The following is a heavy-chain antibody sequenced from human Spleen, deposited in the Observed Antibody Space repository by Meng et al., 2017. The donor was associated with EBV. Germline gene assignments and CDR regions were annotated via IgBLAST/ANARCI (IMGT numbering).Heavy chain of an antibody. D-gene: IGHD3-16*02. CDR1: GGSSSSSHW. J-gene: IGHJ5*02. V-gene: IGHV4-4*02. CDR3: ALYVWGSYRDNWFDP. CDR2: IYHSGST. Sequence: QGQVEGSGPGLVNPSGTLSLACAVAGGSSSSSHWWSWVRQPPGKGLEWIGEIYHSGSTNYNPSLKSRVTISVDKSKNQFSLKLSSVTAADTAVYYCALYVWGSYRDNWFDPWGQGTLVTVSS.